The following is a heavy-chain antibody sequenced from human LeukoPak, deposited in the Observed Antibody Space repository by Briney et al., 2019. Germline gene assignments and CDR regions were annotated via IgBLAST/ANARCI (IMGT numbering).Heavy chain of an antibody. CDR2: ISGNGIST. CDR1: GYTFNNYA. D-gene: IGHD4-17*01. Sequence: GGSLRLSCAASGYTFNNYAMNWVRQAPGKGLEWVSAISGNGISTYYADSVKGRFTISRDNYKNTLYLQMNSLRVEDTAVYYCARDPLYGATGYFDYWGQGTLVTVSS. CDR3: ARDPLYGATGYFDY. V-gene: IGHV3-23*01. J-gene: IGHJ4*02.